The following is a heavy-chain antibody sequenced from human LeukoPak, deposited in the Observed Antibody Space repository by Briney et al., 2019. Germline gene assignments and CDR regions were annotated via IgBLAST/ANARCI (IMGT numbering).Heavy chain of an antibody. J-gene: IGHJ4*02. V-gene: IGHV4-4*07. Sequence: SETLSLTCTVSGGSISSYYWSWIRQPAGKGLEWIGRIYTSGSTNYNPSLKSRVTMSVDTSKNQFSLNLGSVTAADTAVYYCARDTPYYDSSGYQTLFDYWGQGTLVTVSS. CDR3: ARDTPYYDSSGYQTLFDY. D-gene: IGHD3-22*01. CDR1: GGSISSYY. CDR2: IYTSGST.